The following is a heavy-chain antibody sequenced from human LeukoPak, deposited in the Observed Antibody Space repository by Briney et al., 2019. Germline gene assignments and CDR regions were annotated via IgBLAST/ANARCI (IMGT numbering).Heavy chain of an antibody. CDR1: GFTFSK. V-gene: IGHV3-48*03. CDR3: ARGHYGADF. D-gene: IGHD4-17*01. Sequence: PGGSLRLSCAASGFTFSKMNWVRQAPGKGLEWLSYISSSASTIYYADSVRGRFTISRDNAKNSLYLQMNSLRAEDTAVYYCARGHYGADFWGPGTLVTVSS. CDR2: ISSSASTI. J-gene: IGHJ4*02.